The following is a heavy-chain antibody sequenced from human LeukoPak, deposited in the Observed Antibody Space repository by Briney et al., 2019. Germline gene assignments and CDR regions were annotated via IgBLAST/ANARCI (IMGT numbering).Heavy chain of an antibody. Sequence: GGSLRLSCAASGFTFSSYGMHWVRQAPGKGLEWVAAIWYDGSNKYYADSVKGRFTISRDNSKNTLYLQMNSLRAEDTAVYYRARATPKRGYSGYDRGYFDYWGQGTLVTVSS. J-gene: IGHJ4*02. CDR1: GFTFSSYG. CDR3: ARATPKRGYSGYDRGYFDY. V-gene: IGHV3-33*01. D-gene: IGHD5-12*01. CDR2: IWYDGSNK.